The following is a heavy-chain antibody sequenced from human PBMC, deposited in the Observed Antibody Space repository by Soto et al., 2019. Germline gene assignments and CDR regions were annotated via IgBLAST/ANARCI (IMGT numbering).Heavy chain of an antibody. CDR3: ARDREDIVVVPAAVWAYGMDV. Sequence: QVQLVESGGGVVQPGRSLRLSCAASGFTFSSYGMHWVRQAPGKGLEWVAVIWYDGSNKYYADSVKGRFTISRDNSKNTLYLQMNSLRAEDTAVYYCARDREDIVVVPAAVWAYGMDVWGQGTTVTVSS. CDR1: GFTFSSYG. D-gene: IGHD2-2*01. CDR2: IWYDGSNK. V-gene: IGHV3-33*01. J-gene: IGHJ6*02.